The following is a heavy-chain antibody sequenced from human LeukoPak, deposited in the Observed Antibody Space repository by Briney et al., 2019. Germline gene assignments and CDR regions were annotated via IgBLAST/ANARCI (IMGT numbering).Heavy chain of an antibody. CDR3: ARDPRHGDYGDY. V-gene: IGHV3-48*03. Sequence: GGSLRLSCAASGFTFSSYEMNWVRQAPGKGLEWVSYISSSGSTIYYADSVKGRFTISRDNAKNSLYLQMNSLRAEDTAAYYCARDPRHGDYGDYWGQGTLVTVSS. CDR2: ISSSGSTI. J-gene: IGHJ4*02. CDR1: GFTFSSYE. D-gene: IGHD4-17*01.